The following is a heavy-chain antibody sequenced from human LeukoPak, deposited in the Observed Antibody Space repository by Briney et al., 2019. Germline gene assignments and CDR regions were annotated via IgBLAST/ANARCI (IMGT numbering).Heavy chain of an antibody. CDR1: GFIFSSYS. Sequence: APLLPCTVSAGFIFSSYSMWCVRQPPGRGLEWVSSISGCGGSTYYTASVKGRFTISGDNSKNMLSLQLNTLTAEDTAVYYCAKDRWPYIAAAARYFDYCGERTLVTVSS. D-gene: IGHD6-13*01. J-gene: IGHJ4*02. CDR2: ISGCGGST. CDR3: AKDRWPYIAAAARYFDY. V-gene: IGHV3-23*01.